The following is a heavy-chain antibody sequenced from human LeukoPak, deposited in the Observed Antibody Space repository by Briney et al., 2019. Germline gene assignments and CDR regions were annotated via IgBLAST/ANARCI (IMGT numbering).Heavy chain of an antibody. CDR2: ISGSGGST. V-gene: IGHV3-23*01. CDR1: GLTFSNYA. CDR3: AKDLSGYGATPHDY. Sequence: GGSLRLSCAASGLTFSNYAMTWVRQAPGKGLEWVSAISGSGGSTYYADSVKGRFTISRDNSKNTLYLQMNSLRAEDTAVYYCAKDLSGYGATPHDYWGQGTLVTVSS. J-gene: IGHJ4*02. D-gene: IGHD6-25*01.